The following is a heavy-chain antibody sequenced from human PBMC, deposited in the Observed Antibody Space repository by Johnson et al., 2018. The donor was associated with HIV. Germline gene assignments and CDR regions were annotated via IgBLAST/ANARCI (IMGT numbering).Heavy chain of an antibody. V-gene: IGHV3-30-3*01. CDR2: ISYDGSNK. CDR3: AKDRVRDAFDI. Sequence: VQLVESGGGVVQPGRSQRLSCAASGFTFSSYAMHWVRQAPGKGLEWVAVISYDGSNKYYADSVKGRFTISRDNSKNTLYLQMNSLRAEDTAVYYCAKDRVRDAFDIWGQGTMVTVSS. CDR1: GFTFSSYA. J-gene: IGHJ3*02. D-gene: IGHD3-10*01.